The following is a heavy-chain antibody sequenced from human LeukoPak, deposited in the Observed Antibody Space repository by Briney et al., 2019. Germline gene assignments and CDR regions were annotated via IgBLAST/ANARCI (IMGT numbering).Heavy chain of an antibody. CDR2: INHSGST. V-gene: IGHV4-34*01. Sequence: PSETLSLTCTVSGGSISSYYWSWIRQPPGKGLEWIGEINHSGSTNYNPSLKSRVTISVDTSKNQFSLKLSSVTAADTAVYYCARNTRDIVVVVAATGPITYYYYGMDVWGQGTTVTVSS. J-gene: IGHJ6*02. CDR3: ARNTRDIVVVVAATGPITYYYYGMDV. CDR1: GGSISSYY. D-gene: IGHD2-15*01.